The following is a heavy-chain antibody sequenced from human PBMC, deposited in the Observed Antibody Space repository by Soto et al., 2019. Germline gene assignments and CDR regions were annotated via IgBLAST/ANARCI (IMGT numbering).Heavy chain of an antibody. D-gene: IGHD3-22*01. V-gene: IGHV4-31*03. CDR2: IYNSVST. Sequence: SETLSLTCSVSGDSISSGDYYWSWIRQHPGKGLEWIGYIYNSVSTYYNPSLKSRGTISVDTSKNQFSLKLSSVTAADTAVYYCARGRYYDYSGYFHWGQGTLVTVSS. CDR3: ARGRYYDYSGYFH. J-gene: IGHJ4*02. CDR1: GDSISSGDYY.